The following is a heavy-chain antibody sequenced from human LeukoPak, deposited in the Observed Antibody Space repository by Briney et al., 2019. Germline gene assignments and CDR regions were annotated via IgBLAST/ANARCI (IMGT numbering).Heavy chain of an antibody. D-gene: IGHD2-8*01. CDR2: ISGSGGST. CDR3: AKGGYSTNGAWWFFDY. V-gene: IGHV3-23*01. CDR1: GFTFSSYG. J-gene: IGHJ4*02. Sequence: GGSLRLSCAASGFTFSSYGMSWVRQAPGKGLEWVSAISGSGGSTYYADSVKGRFTISRDNSKNTLYLQMNSLRAEDTALYYCAKGGYSTNGAWWFFDYWGQGTLVTVSS.